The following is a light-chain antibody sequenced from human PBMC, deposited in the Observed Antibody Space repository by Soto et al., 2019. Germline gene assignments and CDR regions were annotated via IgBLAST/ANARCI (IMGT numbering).Light chain of an antibody. CDR3: CSYAGGVYG. Sequence: QCALPQPPSVSGSPGQSVTICCSGTGSDVGGYNYVSWYQQYPGRDPKIMIYDVTKRPSGVPDRFSGSKSVNTASLTISGLQADDEADYYCCSYAGGVYGFGIGTKRTVL. J-gene: IGLJ1*01. CDR1: GSDVGGYNY. V-gene: IGLV2-11*01. CDR2: DVT.